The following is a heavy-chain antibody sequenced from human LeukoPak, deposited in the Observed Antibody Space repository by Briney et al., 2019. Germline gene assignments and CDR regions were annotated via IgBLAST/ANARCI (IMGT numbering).Heavy chain of an antibody. D-gene: IGHD3-22*01. CDR3: ARDSTGDSSGYCGY. J-gene: IGHJ4*02. CDR1: GYTFTGYY. Sequence: ASVKVSCKASGYTFTGYYMHWVRQAPGQGLEWMGWINPNSGGTNYAQKFQGRVTMTRDTSTSTVYMELSSLRSEDTAVYYCARDSTGDSSGYCGYWGQGTLVTVSS. CDR2: INPNSGGT. V-gene: IGHV1-2*02.